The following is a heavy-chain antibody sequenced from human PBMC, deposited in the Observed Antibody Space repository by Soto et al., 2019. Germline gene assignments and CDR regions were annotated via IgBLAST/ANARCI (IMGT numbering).Heavy chain of an antibody. CDR1: GGTFSSYA. CDR2: ISAYNGNT. Sequence: ASVKVSCKASGGTFSSYAISWVRQAPGQGLERMGWISAYNGNTNYAQKLQGRVTMTTDTSTSTAYMELRSLRSDDTAVYYCARDQNPSSSWFRSTYYYYGMDVWGQGTTVTVSS. V-gene: IGHV1-18*01. J-gene: IGHJ6*02. D-gene: IGHD6-13*01. CDR3: ARDQNPSSSWFRSTYYYYGMDV.